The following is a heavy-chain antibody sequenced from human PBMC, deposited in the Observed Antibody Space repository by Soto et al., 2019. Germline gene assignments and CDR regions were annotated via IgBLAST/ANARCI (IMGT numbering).Heavy chain of an antibody. CDR3: AKARNWNGGYFDY. CDR1: GFTFSSYA. J-gene: IGHJ4*02. D-gene: IGHD1-1*01. Sequence: EVELLESGGGLVQPGGSLRLSCAASGFTFSSYAMSWVRQAPGKGLEWVSAISGSGGSTYYAGSVKGRFTISTDNSKNTLYLQMNSLRAEDTAVYYCAKARNWNGGYFDYWGQGTLVTVSS. CDR2: ISGSGGST. V-gene: IGHV3-23*01.